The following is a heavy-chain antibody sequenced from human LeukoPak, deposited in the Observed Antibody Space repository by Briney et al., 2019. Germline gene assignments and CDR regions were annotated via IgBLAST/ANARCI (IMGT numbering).Heavy chain of an antibody. CDR1: GFTFSSYW. CDR3: ARPDCGGDCYLYYYYYGMDV. Sequence: GGSLRLSCAASGFTFSSYWMSWVRHAPGKGLEWVANIKQDGSEKYYVDSVKGRFTISRDNAKNSLYLQMNSLRAEDTAVYYCARPDCGGDCYLYYYYYGMDVWGQGTTVTVSS. CDR2: IKQDGSEK. V-gene: IGHV3-7*01. J-gene: IGHJ6*02. D-gene: IGHD2-21*02.